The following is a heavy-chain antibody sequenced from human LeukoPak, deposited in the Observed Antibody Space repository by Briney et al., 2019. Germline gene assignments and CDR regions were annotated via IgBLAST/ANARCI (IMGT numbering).Heavy chain of an antibody. CDR3: ASYLPEGGATLDY. D-gene: IGHD1-26*01. CDR1: GGSISSGSYY. J-gene: IGHJ4*02. CDR2: IYTSGST. V-gene: IGHV4-61*02. Sequence: PSETLSLTCTVSGGSISSGSYYWSWIRQPAGKGLEWIGRIYTSGSTNYNPSLKSRVTISVDTSKNQFSLKLSSVTAADTAVYYCASYLPEGGATLDYWGQGTLVTVSS.